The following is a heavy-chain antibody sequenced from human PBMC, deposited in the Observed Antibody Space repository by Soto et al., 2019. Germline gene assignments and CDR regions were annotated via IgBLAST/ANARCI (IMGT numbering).Heavy chain of an antibody. J-gene: IGHJ4*02. D-gene: IGHD2-15*01. CDR1: GFTVSSNY. CDR3: ARVPSCSGGSCYSYFDY. CDR2: IYSGGST. Sequence: EVQLVESGGGLVQPGGSLRLSCAASGFTVSSNYMSWVRQAQGKGLEWVSVIYSGGSTYYADSVKGRFTISRHNSNNTLYLQMNGLRAEDTAVYYCARVPSCSGGSCYSYFDYWVQGTLVTVSS. V-gene: IGHV3-53*04.